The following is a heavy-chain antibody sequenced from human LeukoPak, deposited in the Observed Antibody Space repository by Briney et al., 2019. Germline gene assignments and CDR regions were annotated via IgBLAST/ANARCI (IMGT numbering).Heavy chain of an antibody. CDR1: GGSISSYY. J-gene: IGHJ4*02. V-gene: IGHV4-4*07. Sequence: SETLSLTCTVSGGSISSYYWSWIRQPAGKGLEWIGRIYTSGSTNYNPSLKSRVTISVDTSKNQFSLKLSSVTAADTAVYYCARGWELLRDWAHYYFDYWGQGTLVTVSS. D-gene: IGHD1-26*01. CDR2: IYTSGST. CDR3: ARGWELLRDWAHYYFDY.